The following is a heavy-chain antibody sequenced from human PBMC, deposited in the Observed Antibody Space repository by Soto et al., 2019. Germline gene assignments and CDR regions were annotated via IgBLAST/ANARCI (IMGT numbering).Heavy chain of an antibody. J-gene: IGHJ6*02. Sequence: ASLKVSCKAFGYTFTSYAMHLGRPAPRQKLEGMGWSNAGNGNTKYSQKFQGRVTITRDTSASTAYMELSSLRSEDTAVYYCARDRLGYCSGGSCYSRTYYYGMDVWGQGTTVTVSS. D-gene: IGHD2-15*01. CDR2: SNAGNGNT. CDR1: GYTFTSYA. CDR3: ARDRLGYCSGGSCYSRTYYYGMDV. V-gene: IGHV1-3*01.